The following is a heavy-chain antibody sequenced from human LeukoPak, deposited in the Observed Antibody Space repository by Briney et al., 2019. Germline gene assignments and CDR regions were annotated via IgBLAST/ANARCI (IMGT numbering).Heavy chain of an antibody. D-gene: IGHD2-2*01. J-gene: IGHJ6*03. CDR1: GGSISSYY. V-gene: IGHV4-4*07. Sequence: SETLSLTCTVSGGSISSYYWSWIRQPPGKGLEWIGRIYTSGSTNYNPSLKSRVTMSVDTSKNQFSLKLSSVTAADTAVYYCARYRSVPAASGGYYYMDVWGKGTTVTVSS. CDR2: IYTSGST. CDR3: ARYRSVPAASGGYYYMDV.